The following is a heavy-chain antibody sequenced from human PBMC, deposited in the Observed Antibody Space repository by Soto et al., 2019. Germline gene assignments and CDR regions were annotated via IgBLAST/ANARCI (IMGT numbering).Heavy chain of an antibody. D-gene: IGHD3-22*01. V-gene: IGHV4-4*02. CDR1: GGSISSSNW. CDR3: ARTLDRYYYDSSGYYPGPDAFDI. CDR2: IYHSGST. J-gene: IGHJ3*02. Sequence: SETLSLTCAVSGGSISSSNWWSWVRQPPGKGLEWIGEIYHSGSTNYNPSLKSRVTISVDKSKNQFSLKLSSVTAADTAVYYCARTLDRYYYDSSGYYPGPDAFDIWGQGTMVTVS.